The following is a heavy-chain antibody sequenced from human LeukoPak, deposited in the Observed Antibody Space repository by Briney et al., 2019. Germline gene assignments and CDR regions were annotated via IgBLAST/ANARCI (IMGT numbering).Heavy chain of an antibody. Sequence: KPSETLSLTCTVSGGSISSYYWSWIRQPAGKGLEWIGRIYTSGSTNYNPSLKSRVTMSVDTSKNQFSLKLSSVTAADTAVYYCARVFRSPLGIGDHNFFDPGAREPRVTVSS. J-gene: IGHJ5*02. V-gene: IGHV4-4*07. D-gene: IGHD7-27*01. CDR3: ARVFRSPLGIGDHNFFDP. CDR2: IYTSGST. CDR1: GGSISSYY.